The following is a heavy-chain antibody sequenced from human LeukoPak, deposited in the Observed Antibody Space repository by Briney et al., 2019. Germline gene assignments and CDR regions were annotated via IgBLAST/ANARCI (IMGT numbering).Heavy chain of an antibody. D-gene: IGHD6-13*01. CDR2: IYYSGST. CDR3: ARDEAAAGTGSDY. CDR1: GGSISSSSYY. J-gene: IGHJ4*02. V-gene: IGHV4-39*07. Sequence: SETLSFTCTVSGGSISSSSYYWGWIRQPPGKGLEWIGSIYYSGSTYYNPSLKSRVTISVDTSKNQFSLKLSSVTAADTAVYYCARDEAAAGTGSDYWGQGTLVTVSS.